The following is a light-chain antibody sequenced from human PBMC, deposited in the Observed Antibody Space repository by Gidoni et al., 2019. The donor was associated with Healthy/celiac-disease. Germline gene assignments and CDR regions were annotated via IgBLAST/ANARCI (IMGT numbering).Light chain of an antibody. V-gene: IGKV3-15*01. CDR2: GAA. Sequence: IVMTQSPATLSVSPGERATLSCRASQSVSSNLAWYQQKPGQAPRLLIYGAATRATGIPARFSGSGSGTEFTLTISSLQSEDFAVYDCQQYKNWPSWTFGQGTKVEIK. CDR1: QSVSSN. J-gene: IGKJ1*01. CDR3: QQYKNWPSWT.